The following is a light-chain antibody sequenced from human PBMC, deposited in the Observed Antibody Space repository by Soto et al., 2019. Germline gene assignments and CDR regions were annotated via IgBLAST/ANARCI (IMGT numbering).Light chain of an antibody. CDR2: DVN. CDR1: SSDIGGYNY. J-gene: IGLJ3*02. V-gene: IGLV2-14*01. Sequence: QSALTQPASVSGSPGQSITISCTGTSSDIGGYNYVSWYQQHPGKAPKFMIYDVNNRPSGVSNRFSGSKSGHTASLTISGLQAEDEADYYCCSYTSSSTLVFGGGTQLTVL. CDR3: CSYTSSSTLV.